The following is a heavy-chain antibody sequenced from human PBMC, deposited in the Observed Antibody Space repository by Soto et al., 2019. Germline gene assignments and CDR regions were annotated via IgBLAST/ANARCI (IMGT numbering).Heavy chain of an antibody. CDR2: ISADNGNT. CDR3: ARVNAEFDY. Sequence: QVQLVQSGAEVKKPGASVKVSCKASGYTFTTYAMHWVRQAPGQRLEWMGWISADNGNTKHSQTFQGRFTMTRDTSASTAYMELGSLRSEDTAVYSCARVNAEFDYWGQGTLVTVSS. V-gene: IGHV1-3*01. CDR1: GYTFTTYA. J-gene: IGHJ4*02.